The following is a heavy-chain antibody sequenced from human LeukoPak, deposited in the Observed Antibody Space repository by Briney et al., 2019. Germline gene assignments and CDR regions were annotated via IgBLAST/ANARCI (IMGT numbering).Heavy chain of an antibody. CDR1: GYTFTIYY. D-gene: IGHD1-26*01. CDR2: INPSGGST. CDR3: ARGPNPSEVGASSYELDY. Sequence: ASVTVSCKASGYTFTIYYMHWVRQAPGQGLEWMGIINPSGGSTSYAQKFQGRVTMTRDTSTSTVYMELSSLRSEDTAVYYCARGPNPSEVGASSYELDYWGQGTLVTVSS. J-gene: IGHJ4*02. V-gene: IGHV1-46*01.